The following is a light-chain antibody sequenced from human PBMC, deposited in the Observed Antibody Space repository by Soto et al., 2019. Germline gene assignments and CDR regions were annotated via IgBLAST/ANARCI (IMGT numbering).Light chain of an antibody. CDR1: QSLGNW. J-gene: IGKJ1*01. V-gene: IGKV1-5*01. Sequence: DIQMTQSPSTLSASVGDKVTITCRASQSLGNWLAWYQQEPGKAPSLLIYDVSTLQSGVPSGFSGSGSGTEFTLTITDLQPADFATYFCQQYTPDSPWAFGQGTKVEFK. CDR2: DVS. CDR3: QQYTPDSPWA.